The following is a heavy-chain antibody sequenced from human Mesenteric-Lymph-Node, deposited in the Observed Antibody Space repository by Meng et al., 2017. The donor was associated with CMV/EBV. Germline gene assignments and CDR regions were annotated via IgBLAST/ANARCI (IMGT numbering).Heavy chain of an antibody. V-gene: IGHV4-59*01. Sequence: GSLRLSCTVSGGSISSYYWSWIRQPQGKGLEWIGYIYYIGSTNYNPSLRSRVTISVDTSKNRISLNLNSVTAADTAVYYCARCSGKYFDYWGQGTLVTVSS. J-gene: IGHJ4*02. CDR3: ARCSGKYFDY. CDR1: GGSISSYY. D-gene: IGHD2-15*01. CDR2: IYYIGST.